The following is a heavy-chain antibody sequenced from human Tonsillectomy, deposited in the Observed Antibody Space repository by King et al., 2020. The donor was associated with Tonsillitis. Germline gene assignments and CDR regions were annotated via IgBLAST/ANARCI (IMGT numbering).Heavy chain of an antibody. CDR3: AGDDRDYYGFTRFQH. CDR2: IYYSGST. D-gene: IGHD3-10*01. V-gene: IGHV4-31*03. Sequence: VQLQESGPGLVKPSQTLSLTCTVSGGSISSGGYYWGWIRQHPGKGLGWIGYIYYSGSTYYNPSLKSRVTISVDTSKNQFSLKLSSVTAADTAVYYCAGDDRDYYGFTRFQHWGQGTLVTVSS. CDR1: GGSISSGGYY. J-gene: IGHJ1*01.